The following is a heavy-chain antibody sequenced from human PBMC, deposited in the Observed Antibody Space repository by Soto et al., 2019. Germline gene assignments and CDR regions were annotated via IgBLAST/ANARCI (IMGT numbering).Heavy chain of an antibody. CDR1: GGSISPYP. J-gene: IGHJ5*01. CDR3: ARTSRYSGSFLGWFDP. D-gene: IGHD1-26*01. CDR2: IHYNGRL. Sequence: SETLSLTCTLSGGSISPYPWSWIRQSPHKGLEWTGYIHYNGRLNYDPSLVSPDTISVCTSKNQFSLKLTSVTAGDTAVYYCARTSRYSGSFLGWFDPWGQATLVTVSS. V-gene: IGHV4-59*01.